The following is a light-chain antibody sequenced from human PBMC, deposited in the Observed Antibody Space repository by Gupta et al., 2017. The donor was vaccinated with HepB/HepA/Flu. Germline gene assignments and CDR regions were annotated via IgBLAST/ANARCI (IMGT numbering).Light chain of an antibody. V-gene: IGLV4-60*03. J-gene: IGLJ2*01. CDR2: LKSSGSY. Sequence: QPVLTQSSSASASLGSSVKLTCSLTSGNSSYIIAWHQQQPGKAPRYLMKLKSSGSYNKGSGVPDRFSGSSSGADRYLTISNLQSEDEADYYCETWDSNTHRVFGGGTKLTVL. CDR1: SGNSSYI. CDR3: ETWDSNTHRV.